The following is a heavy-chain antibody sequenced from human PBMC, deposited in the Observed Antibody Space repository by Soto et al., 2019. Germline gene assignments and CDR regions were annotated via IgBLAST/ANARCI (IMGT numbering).Heavy chain of an antibody. CDR3: VRDVGPITIFGEALSGYFDS. CDR2: IDWSGVDF. V-gene: IGHV3-23*03. CDR1: GFTFMNFA. J-gene: IGHJ4*02. D-gene: IGHD3-3*01. Sequence: WGSLSLSCAASGFTFMNFAMTWVRQSPGRGLEWVSSIDWSGVDFYYADSVKGRFTISRDNSKNTLSLQMNSLRADDTAVYYCVRDVGPITIFGEALSGYFDSWGQGTLVTVSS.